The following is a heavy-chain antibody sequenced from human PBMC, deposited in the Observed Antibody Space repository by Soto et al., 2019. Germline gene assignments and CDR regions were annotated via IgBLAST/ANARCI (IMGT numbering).Heavy chain of an antibody. CDR3: VKGYWKGDV. Sequence: EVQLWESGGGLVQPGGSLRLSCAASGFTFSTYAMNWVRQAPGNGLEWVSAISSSGGSIHYADSVKGRFTISRDNSKNTLYLQMNSLRDEDTAVYHCVKGYWKGDVWGQGTTVTVSS. V-gene: IGHV3-23*01. J-gene: IGHJ6*02. CDR1: GFTFSTYA. CDR2: ISSSGGSI. D-gene: IGHD1-1*01.